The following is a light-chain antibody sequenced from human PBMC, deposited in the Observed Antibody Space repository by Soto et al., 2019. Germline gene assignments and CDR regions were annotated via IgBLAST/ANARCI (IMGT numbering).Light chain of an antibody. CDR1: QSISRN. CDR3: QQYNNWPLT. V-gene: IGKV3-15*01. Sequence: EIVMTQSPATLSVSPGERATLSCRASQSISRNLAWYKQKPRRAPRLLLYAASTRATGLPARFSGSGSGTEVTLTISSLQSEDFAVYSCQQYNNWPLTFGQGTKVEV. CDR2: AAS. J-gene: IGKJ1*01.